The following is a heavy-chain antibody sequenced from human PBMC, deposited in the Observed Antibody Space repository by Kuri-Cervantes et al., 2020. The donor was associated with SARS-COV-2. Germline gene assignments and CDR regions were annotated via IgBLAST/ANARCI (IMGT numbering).Heavy chain of an antibody. D-gene: IGHD1-26*01. CDR2: IDPSDSYT. V-gene: IGHV5-10-1*01. CDR1: GCRFTSYW. CDR3: ARQGWELFQWSNDFDY. J-gene: IGHJ4*02. Sequence: GESLKSSCKGCGCRFTSYWISWVRQMPGKGLEWMGRIDPSDSYTNYSPSFQGHVTISADKSISTAYLQWSSLKASDTAMYYCARQGWELFQWSNDFDYWGQGTLVTVSS.